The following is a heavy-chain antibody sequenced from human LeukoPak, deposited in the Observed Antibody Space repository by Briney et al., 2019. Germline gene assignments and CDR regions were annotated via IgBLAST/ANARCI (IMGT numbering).Heavy chain of an antibody. CDR1: GVSISSSSYY. D-gene: IGHD6-25*01. J-gene: IGHJ4*01. Sequence: KPSETLSLTCNVSGVSISSSSYYWGWIRQPPGKGLEWIGSIYSSGSTYYNSSLKSRVTISIDTSKNQVSLKMSSVTAADTAVYYCAKSGGYGLIDYWGQGTLVTVPS. V-gene: IGHV4-39*01. CDR2: IYSSGST. CDR3: AKSGGYGLIDY.